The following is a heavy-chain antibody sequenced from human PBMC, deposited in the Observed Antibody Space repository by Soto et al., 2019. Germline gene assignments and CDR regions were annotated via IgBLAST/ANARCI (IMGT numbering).Heavy chain of an antibody. D-gene: IGHD6-13*01. V-gene: IGHV3-9*01. CDR3: VKDQSINWYSGHFRH. CDR1: GFTFDDYA. Sequence: EVKLVESGGGLVQPGRSLRLSCAASGFTFDDYAMHWVRQVPGKGLEWVSGINWNSGSIGYADSVKGRFAISRDNAKNSLHLPMNSLRAEDTAFYYCVKDQSINWYSGHFRHWGQGTLVTVSS. J-gene: IGHJ1*01. CDR2: INWNSGSI.